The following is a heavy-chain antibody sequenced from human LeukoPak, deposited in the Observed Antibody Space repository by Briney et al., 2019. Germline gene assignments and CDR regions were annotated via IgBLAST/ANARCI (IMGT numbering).Heavy chain of an antibody. D-gene: IGHD3-22*01. CDR2: ISAYNGNT. J-gene: IGHJ4*02. Sequence: ASVKVSCKASGYTFTSYDISWVRQAPGQGLEWMGWISAYNGNTNYAQKLQGRVTMTTDTSTSTAYMELRSLRSDDTAVYYCARGPYDYDSSGYLFDYWGQGTLVTVSS. CDR1: GYTFTSYD. CDR3: ARGPYDYDSSGYLFDY. V-gene: IGHV1-18*01.